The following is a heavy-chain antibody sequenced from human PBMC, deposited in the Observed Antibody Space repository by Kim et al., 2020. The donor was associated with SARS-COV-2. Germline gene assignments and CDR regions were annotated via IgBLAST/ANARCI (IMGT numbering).Heavy chain of an antibody. J-gene: IGHJ4*02. Sequence: GGSLRLSCAASGFTFSSYGMHWVRQAPGKGLEWVAVISYDGSNKYYADSVKGRFTISRDNSKNTLYLQMNSLRAEDTAVYYCASEPRAPRVWGQGTLVTVSS. CDR1: GFTFSSYG. CDR2: ISYDGSNK. V-gene: IGHV3-33*05. CDR3: ASEPRAPRV.